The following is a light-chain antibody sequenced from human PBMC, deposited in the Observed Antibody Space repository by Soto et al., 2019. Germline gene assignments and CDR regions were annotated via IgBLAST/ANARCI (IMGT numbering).Light chain of an antibody. CDR1: QSVSSN. CDR2: DAS. J-gene: IGKJ1*01. CDR3: QLYDNWPQT. V-gene: IGKV3-15*01. Sequence: DIVLPQSSSTVSVAAWERTTLSLMASQSVSSNLALYQQKPGQAPRLLIYDASTRATGIPARFSGSGSGTDFTLTISGLQSEDFAVYYCQLYDNWPQTFGQGTKVDIK.